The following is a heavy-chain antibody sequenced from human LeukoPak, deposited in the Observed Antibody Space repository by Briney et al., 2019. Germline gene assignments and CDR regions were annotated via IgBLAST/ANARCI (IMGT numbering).Heavy chain of an antibody. CDR2: ISGSGGST. CDR3: AKDHYYGSGSYYNEGRRFDP. Sequence: GGSLRLSCAASGFTFSSYAMSWVRQAPGKGLEWVSAISGSGGSTYYADSVKGRFTISRDNSKNTLYLQMNSLRAEDTAIYYCAKDHYYGSGSYYNEGRRFDPWGQGTLVTVSS. V-gene: IGHV3-23*01. CDR1: GFTFSSYA. D-gene: IGHD3-10*01. J-gene: IGHJ5*02.